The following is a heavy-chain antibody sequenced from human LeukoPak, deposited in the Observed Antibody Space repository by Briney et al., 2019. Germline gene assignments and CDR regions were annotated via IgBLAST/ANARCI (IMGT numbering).Heavy chain of an antibody. Sequence: GRSLRLSCEASGFTFSSYGMHWVRQAPGKGLEWVAVISYDGRNKYYADSVKGRFTISRDNSKNTLYLQMNTLRTEDTAVYFCAKPRTIYGSGSSTHLDSWGQGTLVTVSS. V-gene: IGHV3-30*18. CDR2: ISYDGRNK. D-gene: IGHD3-10*01. J-gene: IGHJ4*02. CDR1: GFTFSSYG. CDR3: AKPRTIYGSGSSTHLDS.